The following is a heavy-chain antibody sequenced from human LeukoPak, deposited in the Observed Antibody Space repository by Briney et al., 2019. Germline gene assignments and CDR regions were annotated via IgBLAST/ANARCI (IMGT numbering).Heavy chain of an antibody. D-gene: IGHD2-2*01. CDR1: GFTFSSYW. J-gene: IGHJ6*02. V-gene: IGHV3-7*01. CDR2: IKQDGSEK. Sequence: PGGSLRLSCAASGFTFSSYWMSWVRQAPGKGLEWVANIKQDGSEKYYVDSVKGRFTISRDNAKNSLYLQMNSLRAEDTAVYYCARGYCSSTSCYLLYYYYGMDVWGQGTTVTVSS. CDR3: ARGYCSSTSCYLLYYYYGMDV.